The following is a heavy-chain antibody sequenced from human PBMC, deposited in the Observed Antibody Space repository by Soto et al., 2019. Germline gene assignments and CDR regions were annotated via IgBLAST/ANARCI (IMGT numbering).Heavy chain of an antibody. J-gene: IGHJ4*02. V-gene: IGHV1-8*01. Sequence: ASVKVSCKASGYTFTSYDINWVRQTAGQGLEWMGWMSPKTANTGYAQKFQGRVTMTRSTSISTAYMELSSLTSEDTAVYYCTGGPPNWGFDYWGQGTLVTVSS. CDR3: TGGPPNWGFDY. CDR2: MSPKTANT. D-gene: IGHD7-27*01. CDR1: GYTFTSYD.